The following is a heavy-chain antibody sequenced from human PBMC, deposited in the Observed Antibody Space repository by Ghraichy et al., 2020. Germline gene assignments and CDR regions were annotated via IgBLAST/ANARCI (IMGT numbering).Heavy chain of an antibody. J-gene: IGHJ6*02. CDR1: GDSISTYY. Sequence: SETLSLTCTVSGDSISTYYWSWIRQPPGKGLEWIGCIYHTGNTNYDPSVKSRVTISVDTSKNQFSLQLSSVTAADTAVYYCARPKTLYTLYDGMDVWGQGPTVTISS. D-gene: IGHD4-11*01. V-gene: IGHV4-4*09. CDR3: ARPKTLYTLYDGMDV. CDR2: IYHTGNT.